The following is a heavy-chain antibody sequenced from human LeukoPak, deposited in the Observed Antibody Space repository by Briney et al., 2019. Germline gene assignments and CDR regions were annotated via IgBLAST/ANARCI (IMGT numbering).Heavy chain of an antibody. V-gene: IGHV3-74*01. D-gene: IGHD3-10*01. CDR3: VRDMRSGDY. CDR1: GFAFSSQA. J-gene: IGHJ4*02. CDR2: ICEDGSIG. Sequence: PGGSLRLSCAASGFAFSSQAMGWVRQAPGKGLVWVSRICEDGSIGNYADSVKGRFTISRDNAKNTVYLQMNSLRAEDTGIYYCVRDMRSGDYWGQGTLVSVSS.